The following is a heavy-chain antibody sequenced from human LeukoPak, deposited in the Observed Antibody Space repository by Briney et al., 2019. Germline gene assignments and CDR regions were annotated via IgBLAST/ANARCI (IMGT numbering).Heavy chain of an antibody. CDR1: GFTFSSYE. CDR3: ARGGGQSHDDAFDI. CDR2: ISSSGSTI. Sequence: TGRSLRLSCAASGFTFSSYEMNWVRQAPGKGLEWVSYISSSGSTIYYADSVKGRFTISRDNAKNSLYLQMNSLRAEDTAVYYCARGGGQSHDDAFDIWGQGTMVTVSS. V-gene: IGHV3-48*03. J-gene: IGHJ3*02. D-gene: IGHD3-16*01.